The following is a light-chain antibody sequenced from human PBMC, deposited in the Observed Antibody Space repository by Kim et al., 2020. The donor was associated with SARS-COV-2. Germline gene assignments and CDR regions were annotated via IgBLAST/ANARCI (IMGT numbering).Light chain of an antibody. CDR2: DVS. V-gene: IGLV2-14*04. CDR1: RSDVSGYNY. Sequence: GQSNTISGTGTRSDVSGYNYVSWYQQHPGKAPKLMFYDVSKRPSGVSDRFSGSKSGNTASLTISGLQAEDETDYYCSAYTSSSTWVFGGGTQLTVL. J-gene: IGLJ3*02. CDR3: SAYTSSSTWV.